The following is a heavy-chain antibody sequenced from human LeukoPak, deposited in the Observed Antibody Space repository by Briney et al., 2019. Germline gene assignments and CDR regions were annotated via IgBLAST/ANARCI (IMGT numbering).Heavy chain of an antibody. CDR2: FYYRGGT. Sequence: PSETLSLTCAVSGGSISSGGYSWSWIRQPPGKGLEWIGYFYYRGGTFYNPSRKSRVTISADTSKNQFSLKLSSVTAADTAVYYCARGISSWYYYKPSNWFDPWGQGTLVTVSS. CDR3: ARGISSWYYYKPSNWFDP. V-gene: IGHV4-30-4*07. D-gene: IGHD2-15*01. J-gene: IGHJ5*02. CDR1: GGSISSGGYS.